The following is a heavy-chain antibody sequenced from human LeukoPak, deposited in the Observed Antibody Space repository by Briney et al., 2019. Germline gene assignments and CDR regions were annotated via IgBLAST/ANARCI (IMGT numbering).Heavy chain of an antibody. CDR3: ARAGLTYYDFWSGYPYYMDV. D-gene: IGHD3-3*01. J-gene: IGHJ6*03. CDR2: IKQDGSEK. Sequence: PGGSLRLSCAASGFNFSSYWMSWVRQAPGKGLEWVANIKQDGSEKYYVDSVKGRFTISRDNAKNSLYLQMNSLRAEDTAVYYCARAGLTYYDFWSGYPYYMDVWGKGTTVTVSS. V-gene: IGHV3-7*01. CDR1: GFNFSSYW.